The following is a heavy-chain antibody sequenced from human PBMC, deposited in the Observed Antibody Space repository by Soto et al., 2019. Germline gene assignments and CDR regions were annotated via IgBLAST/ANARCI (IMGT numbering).Heavy chain of an antibody. CDR3: ARAPWVYDSSGYYSDY. Sequence: GGSLRLSCAASGFTFSDYYMSWIRQAPGKGLEWVSYISSSSSTIYYADSVKGRFTISRDNAKNSLYLQMNSLRAEDTAVYYCARAPWVYDSSGYYSDYWGQGTLVTVSS. CDR2: ISSSSSTI. D-gene: IGHD3-22*01. V-gene: IGHV3-11*01. J-gene: IGHJ4*02. CDR1: GFTFSDYY.